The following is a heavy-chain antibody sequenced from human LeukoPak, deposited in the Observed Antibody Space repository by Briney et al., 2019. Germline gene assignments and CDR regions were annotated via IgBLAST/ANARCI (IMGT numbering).Heavy chain of an antibody. J-gene: IGHJ4*02. CDR3: AREGVQQLWNAFYY. CDR2: IWYDGSNP. Sequence: GGSLRLSCAASGFTFSTYGMHWVRQAPGKGLEWVTTIWYDGSNPYYADSVKGRFTISRDNSKNTLYLQMNSLRAEDTAVYYCAREGVQQLWNAFYYWGQGTLVTVSS. CDR1: GFTFSTYG. D-gene: IGHD5-18*01. V-gene: IGHV3-33*01.